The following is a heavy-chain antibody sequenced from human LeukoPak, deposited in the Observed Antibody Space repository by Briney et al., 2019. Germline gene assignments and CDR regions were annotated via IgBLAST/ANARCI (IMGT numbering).Heavy chain of an antibody. Sequence: GGSLRLSCAPSGFTFSSYAMHWVRQAPGKGLQRVTLIQSDGRNKYYADSVKGRFIISRDNPKNTLFLQMNSLRAEDTAVYYCARPFYSDNVGYYQYYFDYWGQGTLVTVSS. CDR1: GFTFSSYA. CDR2: IQSDGRNK. J-gene: IGHJ4*02. CDR3: ARPFYSDNVGYYQYYFDY. V-gene: IGHV3-30*02. D-gene: IGHD3-22*01.